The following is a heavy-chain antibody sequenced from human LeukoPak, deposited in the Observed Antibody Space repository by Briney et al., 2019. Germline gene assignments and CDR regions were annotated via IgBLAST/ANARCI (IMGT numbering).Heavy chain of an antibody. CDR3: ARYDYGDNFDY. Sequence: GGSLRLSCAASGFTFSSYAMHWVRQAPGKGLEWVSVIYSGGSTYYADSVKGRFTISRDNSKNTLYLQMNSLRAEDTAVYYCARYDYGDNFDYWGQGTLVTVSS. CDR1: GFTFSSYA. D-gene: IGHD4-17*01. V-gene: IGHV3-66*01. CDR2: IYSGGST. J-gene: IGHJ4*02.